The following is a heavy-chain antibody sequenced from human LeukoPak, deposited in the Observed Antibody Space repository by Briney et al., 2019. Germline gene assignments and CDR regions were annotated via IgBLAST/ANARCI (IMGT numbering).Heavy chain of an antibody. CDR1: GFTFSSYS. V-gene: IGHV3-21*01. D-gene: IGHD5-24*01. CDR2: ISSSSSYI. J-gene: IGHJ4*02. Sequence: GGSLRLSCAASGFTFSSYSMNWGRQAPGKGLEWVSSISSSSSYIYYADSVKGRFTISRDNAKNSLYLQMNSLRAEDTAVYYCARNNVEMATSFDYWGQGTLVTVSS. CDR3: ARNNVEMATSFDY.